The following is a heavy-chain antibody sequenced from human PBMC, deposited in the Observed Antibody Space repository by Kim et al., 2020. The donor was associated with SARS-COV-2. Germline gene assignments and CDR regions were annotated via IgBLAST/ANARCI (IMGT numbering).Heavy chain of an antibody. CDR3: ARDAYVAGTVYYYYYGMDV. Sequence: SETLSLTCTVSGGSISSGSYYWSWIRQHPGMGLEWIGYIYYSGSTYDNPSLKSRVTISVDTSKNQFSLKLSSVTAADTAVYYCARDAYVAGTVYYYYYGMDVWGQGTTVIVSS. J-gene: IGHJ6*02. D-gene: IGHD6-19*01. CDR1: GGSISSGSYY. CDR2: IYYSGST. V-gene: IGHV4-31*03.